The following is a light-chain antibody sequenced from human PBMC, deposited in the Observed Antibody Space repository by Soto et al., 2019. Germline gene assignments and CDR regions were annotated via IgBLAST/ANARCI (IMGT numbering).Light chain of an antibody. J-gene: IGKJ1*01. V-gene: IGKV3-20*01. Sequence: EIVLTQSPGTLSLFPGERATLSCRASQSLGSTYLAWYQHKPGQAPRVLIYGASSRATGIPDRFSGSGSGTDFTLIISRLETEDFAVYYCHHYGRSPWSFGQGTKVDIK. CDR2: GAS. CDR3: HHYGRSPWS. CDR1: QSLGSTY.